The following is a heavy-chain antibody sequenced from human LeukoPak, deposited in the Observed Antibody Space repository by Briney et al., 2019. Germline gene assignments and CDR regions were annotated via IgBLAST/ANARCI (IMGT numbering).Heavy chain of an antibody. D-gene: IGHD3-3*01. CDR1: GGSISSGGYY. CDR2: IYYSGST. V-gene: IGHV4-31*01. CDR3: ARSYDFWSGYPYYFDY. Sequence: SETLSLTCTVSGGSISSGGYYWSWIRQHPGKGLEWIGYIYYSGSTYYNPSLKSQVTISVDTSKNQFSLKLSSVTAADTAVYYCARSYDFWSGYPYYFDYWGQGTLVTVSS. J-gene: IGHJ4*02.